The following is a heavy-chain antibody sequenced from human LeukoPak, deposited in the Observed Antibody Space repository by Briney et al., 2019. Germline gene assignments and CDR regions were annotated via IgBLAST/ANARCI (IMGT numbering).Heavy chain of an antibody. CDR3: AKLSGSGSYGRTRWFDP. J-gene: IGHJ5*02. CDR2: ISGSGGST. D-gene: IGHD3-10*01. Sequence: GGSLRLSCAASGFTFSSYGMSWVRQAPGKGLEWVSAISGSGGSTYYADSVKGRFTISRDNSKNTLYLQMNSLRAEDTAVYYCAKLSGSGSYGRTRWFDPWGLGTLVTVSS. CDR1: GFTFSSYG. V-gene: IGHV3-23*01.